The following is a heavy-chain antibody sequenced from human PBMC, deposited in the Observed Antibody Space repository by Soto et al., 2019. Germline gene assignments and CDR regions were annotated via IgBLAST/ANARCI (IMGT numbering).Heavy chain of an antibody. CDR3: ARDARIGTDWYFDL. CDR1: GFTFSSYA. Sequence: GGSLRLSCVASGFTFSSYAIHWVRQAPGKGLEWVAAISYDGSGKYYADSVKGRFTISRDNSKNTLYLQMNSLRVEDTAVYNCARDARIGTDWYFDLWGRGTLVTVSS. CDR2: ISYDGSGK. J-gene: IGHJ2*01. D-gene: IGHD1-26*01. V-gene: IGHV3-30-3*01.